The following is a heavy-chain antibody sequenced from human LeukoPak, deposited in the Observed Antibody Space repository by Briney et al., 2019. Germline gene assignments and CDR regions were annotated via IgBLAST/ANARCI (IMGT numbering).Heavy chain of an antibody. D-gene: IGHD3-16*01. CDR2: INPGNGNT. V-gene: IGHV1-3*01. J-gene: IGHJ4*02. CDR1: GYVFSDSA. Sequence: GASVKVSCKTSGYVFSDSAMHWVRQAPGQRLEWMGWINPGNGNTKYSQKFQGRVTITRDTSANTAYMELSSLRSEDTAVYYCARDRGGAGDFDYWGQGTLVTVSS. CDR3: ARDRGGAGDFDY.